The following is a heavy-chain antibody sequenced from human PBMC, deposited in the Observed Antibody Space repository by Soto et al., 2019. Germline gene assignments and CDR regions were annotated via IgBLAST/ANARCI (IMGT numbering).Heavy chain of an antibody. J-gene: IGHJ6*02. Sequence: EVQLLESGGGLVQPGGSLRLSCAASGFTFSSYAMSWVRQAPGKGLEWVSAISGSGGSTYYADSVKGRFTISRDNSKNTLYLQMNSLRAEDTAVYYCAKMYSSSSFHSYYGMDVWGQGTTVTVSS. CDR1: GFTFSSYA. V-gene: IGHV3-23*01. D-gene: IGHD6-6*01. CDR2: ISGSGGST. CDR3: AKMYSSSSFHSYYGMDV.